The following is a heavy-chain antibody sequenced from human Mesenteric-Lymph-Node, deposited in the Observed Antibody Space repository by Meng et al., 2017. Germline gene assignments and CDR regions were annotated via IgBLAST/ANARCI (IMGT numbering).Heavy chain of an antibody. CDR1: GSIFSTYV. J-gene: IGHJ2*01. CDR2: IGAGFDT. Sequence: GESLKISCAAAGSIFSTYVMHWVRQATGKSLEWVSAIGAGFDTYYPAYVKGRFTISRENAKNSLFLQMNSLRAGDTAVYYCARETLDQDSSGWYFDLWGRGTLVTVSS. V-gene: IGHV3-13*04. CDR3: ARETLDQDSSGWYFDL. D-gene: IGHD3-22*01.